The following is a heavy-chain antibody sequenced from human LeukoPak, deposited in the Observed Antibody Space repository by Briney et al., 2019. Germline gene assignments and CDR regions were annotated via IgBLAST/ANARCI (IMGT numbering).Heavy chain of an antibody. CDR2: IYYSGST. CDR3: ARDVLAAGEFDY. D-gene: IGHD6-13*01. Sequence: ETLSLTCTVSGGSISSYYWSWIRQPPGKGLEWIGYIYYSGSTNYNPSLKSRVTISVDTSKNQFSLKLSSVTAADTAVYYCARDVLAAGEFDYWGQGALVTVSS. V-gene: IGHV4-59*12. CDR1: GGSISSYY. J-gene: IGHJ4*02.